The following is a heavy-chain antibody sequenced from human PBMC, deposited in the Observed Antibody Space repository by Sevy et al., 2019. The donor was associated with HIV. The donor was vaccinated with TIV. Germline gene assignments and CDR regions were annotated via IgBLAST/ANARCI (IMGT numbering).Heavy chain of an antibody. CDR3: ARTTVSTLAYAGNDWFDP. V-gene: IGHV4-31*03. CDR1: GDSINNGDYY. D-gene: IGHD4-4*01. J-gene: IGHJ5*02. Sequence: SETLSLTCTVSGDSINNGDYYWSWIRQHPGKGLEWIGKIYYTGTTYYNPSLKSRFRISVERSEDTLFLSLSPVTATVTAVYYCARTTVSTLAYAGNDWFDPWGQGTLVTVSS. CDR2: IYYTGTT.